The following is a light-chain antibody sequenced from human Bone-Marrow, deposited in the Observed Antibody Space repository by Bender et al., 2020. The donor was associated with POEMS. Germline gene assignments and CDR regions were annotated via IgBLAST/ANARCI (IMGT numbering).Light chain of an antibody. CDR1: SSDVGGNKY. CDR2: DVS. V-gene: IGLV2-14*03. CDR3: CSYAGTGTWV. J-gene: IGLJ3*02. Sequence: QSALTQPASVSGSPGQSISISCTGTSSDVGGNKYVSWYQQHPGRAPKLIIYDVSNRPSGVSTRFSGSKSGNTASLTISGLQAEDEANYYCCSYAGTGTWVFGGGTKLTVL.